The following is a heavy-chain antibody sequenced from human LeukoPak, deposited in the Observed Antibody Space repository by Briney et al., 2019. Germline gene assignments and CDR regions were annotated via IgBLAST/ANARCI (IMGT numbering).Heavy chain of an antibody. J-gene: IGHJ6*02. D-gene: IGHD6-13*01. CDR1: GYTFTSYV. CDR2: MNPNSGNT. Sequence: ASVKVSCKASGYTFTSYVINWVRQATGQGLEWMGWMNPNSGNTGYALKFQGRVTMTRNTSISTAYMELSSLRSEDTAVYYCGSSYDYYYYGMDVWGQGTTVTVSS. V-gene: IGHV1-8*01. CDR3: GSSYDYYYYGMDV.